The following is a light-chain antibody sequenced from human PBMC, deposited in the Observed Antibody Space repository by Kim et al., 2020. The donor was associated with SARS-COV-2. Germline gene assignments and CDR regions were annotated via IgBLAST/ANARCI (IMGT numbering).Light chain of an antibody. Sequence: ASVKLTCTLSSGHTNYAIAWHQQQPEKGPRYLMKVDSDGSHTKGTGIPDRFSGSSSGAERYLTISSLQSDDEADYYCQSWGSGIRVFGGGTQLTVL. CDR2: VDSDGSH. CDR3: QSWGSGIRV. CDR1: SGHTNYA. V-gene: IGLV4-69*01. J-gene: IGLJ3*02.